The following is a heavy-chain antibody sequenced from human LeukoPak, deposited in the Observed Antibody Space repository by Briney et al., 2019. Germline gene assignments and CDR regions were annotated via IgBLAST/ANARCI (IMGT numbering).Heavy chain of an antibody. CDR1: GGSISTYY. Sequence: SETLSLTCTVSGGSISTYYWSWIRQPPGKGLEWIGYIYYSGSTNYNPSLKSRVTMSVDTSNNQLSLMMTSVTAADTAVFYCARTPQGDNYFDYWGQGHLVTVSS. J-gene: IGHJ4*02. CDR2: IYYSGST. CDR3: ARTPQGDNYFDY. D-gene: IGHD3-9*01. V-gene: IGHV4-59*12.